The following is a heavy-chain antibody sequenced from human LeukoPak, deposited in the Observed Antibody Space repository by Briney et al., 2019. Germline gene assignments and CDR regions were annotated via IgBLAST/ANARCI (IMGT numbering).Heavy chain of an antibody. CDR3: AKDPMVRGSTYDY. D-gene: IGHD3-10*01. CDR1: GFTFSKYA. J-gene: IGHJ4*02. Sequence: GGSLRLSCVASGFTFSKYAMTWVRQAPGKGLEWVSSISGSGTTYYAESVKGRFTVSRENSKNTLYLQVNSLRAEDTAVYYCAKDPMVRGSTYDYWGQGTLVTVSS. V-gene: IGHV3-23*01. CDR2: ISGSGTT.